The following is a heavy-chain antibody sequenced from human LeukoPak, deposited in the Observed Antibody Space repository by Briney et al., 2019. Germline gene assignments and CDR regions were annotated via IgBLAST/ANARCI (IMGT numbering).Heavy chain of an antibody. CDR1: GFIFSDFS. D-gene: IGHD3-10*01. J-gene: IGHJ4*02. CDR2: MSEDGNEI. V-gene: IGHV3-7*03. Sequence: GGSLRLSCTVSGFIFSDFSMSWVRQAPGKGLEWVAKMSEDGNEIFYVDSVKGRFTISRDNAKNSLYLQMNSLRAEDTALYYCARGGGSTYYYASGSYWGEGTLVTVSS. CDR3: ARGGGSTYYYASGSY.